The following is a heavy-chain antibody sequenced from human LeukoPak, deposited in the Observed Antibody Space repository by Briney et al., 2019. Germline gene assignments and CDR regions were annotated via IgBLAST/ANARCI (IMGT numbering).Heavy chain of an antibody. CDR3: ARAGAVAGLGLFDY. CDR2: IYYSGST. J-gene: IGHJ4*02. V-gene: IGHV4-39*01. Sequence: SETLSLTCTVSGGSISSSSYYWGWIRQPPGKGLEWIGSIYYSGSTYYSPSLKSRVTMSVDTSKNQFSLKLSSVTAADTAVYYCARAGAVAGLGLFDYWGQGTLVTVSS. D-gene: IGHD6-13*01. CDR1: GGSISSSSYY.